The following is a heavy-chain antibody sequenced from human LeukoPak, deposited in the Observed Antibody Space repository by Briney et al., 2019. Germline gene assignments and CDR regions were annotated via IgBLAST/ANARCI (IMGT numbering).Heavy chain of an antibody. CDR3: AKDHYYYDSSGYLYFDY. Sequence: PGGSLRLYCAASGFTFSSYAMSWVRQAPGKGLEWVSAISGSGGSTYYADSVKGRFTISRDNSKNTLYLQMNSLRAEDTAVYYCAKDHYYYDSSGYLYFDYWGQGTLVTVSS. CDR2: ISGSGGST. J-gene: IGHJ4*02. CDR1: GFTFSSYA. V-gene: IGHV3-23*01. D-gene: IGHD3-22*01.